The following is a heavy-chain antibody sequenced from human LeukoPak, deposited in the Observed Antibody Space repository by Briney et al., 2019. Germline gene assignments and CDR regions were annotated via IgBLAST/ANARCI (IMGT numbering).Heavy chain of an antibody. V-gene: IGHV3-7*01. J-gene: IGHJ4*02. CDR1: GFRFSDYW. CDR2: IKTDGTEK. D-gene: IGHD3-22*01. CDR3: TRDLNHDNSG. Sequence: GGSLRLSCAASGFRFSDYWMTWVRPAPGKGLECVANIKTDGTEKYYPDSVKGRFTISRDNAKNSLYLQMNSMRVEDTAVYYCTRDLNHDNSGWGQGTLVTVSS.